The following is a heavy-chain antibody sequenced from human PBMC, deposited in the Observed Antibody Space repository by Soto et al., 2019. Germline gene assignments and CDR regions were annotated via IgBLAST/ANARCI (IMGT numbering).Heavy chain of an antibody. CDR2: ISSSSSYI. J-gene: IGHJ4*02. CDR3: ARDLSTGHSMLGYFDY. Sequence: EVQLVESGGGLVKPGGSLRLSCAASGFTFSSYSMNWVRQAPGKGLEWVSSISSSSSYIYYADSVKGRFTISRDNAKNSLYLQMNSLRAEDTAVYYCARDLSTGHSMLGYFDYWGQGTLVTVSS. CDR1: GFTFSSYS. V-gene: IGHV3-21*01. D-gene: IGHD2-8*01.